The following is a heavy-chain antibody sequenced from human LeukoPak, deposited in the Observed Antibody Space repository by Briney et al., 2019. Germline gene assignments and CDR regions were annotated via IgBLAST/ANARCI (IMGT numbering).Heavy chain of an antibody. J-gene: IGHJ6*02. Sequence: QAGESLRLSCAASGFTFSRYWIHWVRQAPGKGLEWVSRINPDGSTTTYADSVKGRFTISRDNAKNTVYLQMNSLRAEDTAVYYCAKDLVAFDYYYGSGSYHTGGMDVWGQGTTVTVSS. CDR3: AKDLVAFDYYYGSGSYHTGGMDV. CDR2: INPDGSTT. D-gene: IGHD3-10*01. CDR1: GFTFSRYW. V-gene: IGHV3-74*01.